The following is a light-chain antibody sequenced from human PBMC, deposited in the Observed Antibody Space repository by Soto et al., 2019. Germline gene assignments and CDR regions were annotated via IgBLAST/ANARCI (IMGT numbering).Light chain of an antibody. J-gene: IGKJ1*01. CDR2: GAS. CDR1: QTINNN. CDR3: LHYNNGPR. V-gene: IGKV3-15*01. Sequence: ETVMTQSPVTLSVSPGEGATLSCRASQTINNNLAWYQQKPAQAPRLLIYGASRRATGVPARFSGSGSGTEFTLTISSLQSEDVAVYYCLHYNNGPRFGQGTKVDVK.